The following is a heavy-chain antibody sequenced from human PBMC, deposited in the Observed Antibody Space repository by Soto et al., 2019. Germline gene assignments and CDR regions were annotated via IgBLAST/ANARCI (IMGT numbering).Heavy chain of an antibody. Sequence: QVQLQQWGAGLLKPSETLSLTCAVYGGSFSGYYWSWIRQPPGKGLEWIGEINHSGSTNYNPSLKGRVTISVDTSKNQFSLKLRSVTAADTAVYYCARRRYYGSYYYYYGMDVWGQGTTVTVSS. CDR2: INHSGST. D-gene: IGHD4-17*01. CDR3: ARRRYYGSYYYYYGMDV. CDR1: GGSFSGYY. J-gene: IGHJ6*02. V-gene: IGHV4-34*01.